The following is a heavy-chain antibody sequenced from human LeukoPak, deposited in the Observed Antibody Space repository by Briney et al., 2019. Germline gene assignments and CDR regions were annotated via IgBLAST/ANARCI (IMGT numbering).Heavy chain of an antibody. CDR3: ARDRDGHKKAFDI. CDR2: ISGYNGDT. V-gene: IGHV1-18*01. Sequence: ASVKVSCKTSGYTFAIYSVSWVRQAPGQGLEWMGWISGYNGDTHYAQKFQGRVTMTTDTSTYTAYMELRSLRSDDTAVYYCARDRDGHKKAFDIWGQGTMVTVSS. D-gene: IGHD5-24*01. CDR1: GYTFAIYS. J-gene: IGHJ3*02.